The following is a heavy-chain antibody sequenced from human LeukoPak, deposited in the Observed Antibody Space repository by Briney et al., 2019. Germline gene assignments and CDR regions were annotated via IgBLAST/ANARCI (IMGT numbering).Heavy chain of an antibody. D-gene: IGHD2-2*01. CDR1: GFTFSSYW. CDR3: ARVNQLLFINWFDP. V-gene: IGHV3-74*01. CDR2: INSDGSST. Sequence: PGGSLRLSCAASGFTFSSYWMHWVRQAPGKGLVWVSRINSDGSSTSYADSVKGRFTISRDNAKNTLYLQMNSLRAEDTAVYYCARVNQLLFINWFDPWGQGTLVTVSS. J-gene: IGHJ5*02.